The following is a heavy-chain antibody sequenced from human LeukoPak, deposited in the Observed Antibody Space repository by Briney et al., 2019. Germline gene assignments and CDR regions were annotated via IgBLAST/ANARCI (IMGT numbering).Heavy chain of an antibody. V-gene: IGHV4-59*01. Sequence: SETLSLTCTVSGGSISSYYWSWIRQPPGKGLEWIGYIYYSGSTNYNPSLKSRVTLSVDTSKNQFSLKLSSVTAADTAVYYCARALPKGALDIWGQGTMVTVSS. J-gene: IGHJ3*02. CDR2: IYYSGST. CDR1: GGSISSYY. CDR3: ARALPKGALDI.